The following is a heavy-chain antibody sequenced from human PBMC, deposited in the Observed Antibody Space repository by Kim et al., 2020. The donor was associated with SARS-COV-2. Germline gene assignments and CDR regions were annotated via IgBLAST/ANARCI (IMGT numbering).Heavy chain of an antibody. CDR1: GGTFSSYA. D-gene: IGHD2-21*02. V-gene: IGHV1-69*13. Sequence: SVKVSCKASGGTFSSYAISWVRQAPGQGLEWMGGIIPIFGTANYAQKFQGRVTITADESTSTAYMELSSLRSEDTAVYYCASSVVTAFNWFDPWGQGTLVTVSS. CDR3: ASSVVTAFNWFDP. CDR2: IIPIFGTA. J-gene: IGHJ5*02.